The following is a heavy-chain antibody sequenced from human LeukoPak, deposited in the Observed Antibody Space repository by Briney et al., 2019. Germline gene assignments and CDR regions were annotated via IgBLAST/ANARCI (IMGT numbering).Heavy chain of an antibody. V-gene: IGHV3-48*03. D-gene: IGHD3-16*02. Sequence: GGSLRHSRAASGFTLSSYEMNWVRQTPEKGLEWVSYISSSGSTIYYADSVKGRFTISRGNAKNSLYLQMNSLRAEDTAVYYCARGPDYYVWGSYRYRYFDYWGQGTLVTVSS. CDR2: ISSSGSTI. CDR3: ARGPDYYVWGSYRYRYFDY. J-gene: IGHJ4*02. CDR1: GFTLSSYE.